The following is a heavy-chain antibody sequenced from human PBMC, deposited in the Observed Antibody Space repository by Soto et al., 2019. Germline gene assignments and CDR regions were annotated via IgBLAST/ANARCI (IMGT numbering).Heavy chain of an antibody. CDR1: GASISISSNYY. Sequence: TSETLSLTCTVSGASISISSNYYWGWIRQPPGKGLEWIGSIYYSGNTYYSPSLKSRVTLSVDTSNNQFSLNLNSVTAADTAVYYCVTTAAYCCGNNCSDFDYWGKGTLVTVSS. D-gene: IGHD2-15*01. CDR3: VTTAAYCCGNNCSDFDY. CDR2: IYYSGNT. V-gene: IGHV4-39*01. J-gene: IGHJ4*02.